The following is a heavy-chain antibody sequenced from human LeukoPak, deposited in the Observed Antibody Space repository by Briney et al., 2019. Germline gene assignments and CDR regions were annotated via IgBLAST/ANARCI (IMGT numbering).Heavy chain of an antibody. CDR3: ARDFSSLGCCDAFGI. J-gene: IGHJ3*02. CDR1: GYTFTGYY. Sequence: ASVKVSCKASGYTFTGYYMHWVRQAPGQGLEWMGWINPNSGGTNYAQKFQGRVTMTRDTSISTAYMELGRLRSDDTAVYYCARDFSSLGCCDAFGIWGQGTMVTVSS. V-gene: IGHV1-2*02. CDR2: INPNSGGT. D-gene: IGHD3-3*01.